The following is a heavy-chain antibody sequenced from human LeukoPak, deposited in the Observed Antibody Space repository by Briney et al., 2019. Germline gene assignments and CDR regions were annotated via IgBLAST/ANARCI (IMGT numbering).Heavy chain of an antibody. CDR3: ATKGRYYDSSGYYYSDY. CDR2: ISSGSSTI. CDR1: GFTFSSYS. V-gene: IGHV3-48*01. D-gene: IGHD3-22*01. J-gene: IGHJ4*02. Sequence: GGSLRLSCAASGFTFSSYSTNWVRQAPGKGLEWVSYISSGSSTIYYADSVKGRFTISRDNAKNSLYLQMNSLRAEDTAVYYCATKGRYYDSSGYYYSDYWGQGTLVTVSS.